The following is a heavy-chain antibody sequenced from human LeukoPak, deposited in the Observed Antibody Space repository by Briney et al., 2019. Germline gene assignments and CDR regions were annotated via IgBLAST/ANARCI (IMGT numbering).Heavy chain of an antibody. J-gene: IGHJ3*02. CDR3: AHRRRGVASDI. D-gene: IGHD2-15*01. CDR1: GFSLSSGAVG. V-gene: IGHV2-5*01. Sequence: ESGPTLVNPTQTLTLTCTFSGFSLSSGAVGVGWIRQPPGGALEWLGVIYENDEKLYSSSLQNRLSITKDTSKNQVVLTMANIEPVDTATYYCAHRRRGVASDIWGQGTKVTVSS. CDR2: IYENDEK.